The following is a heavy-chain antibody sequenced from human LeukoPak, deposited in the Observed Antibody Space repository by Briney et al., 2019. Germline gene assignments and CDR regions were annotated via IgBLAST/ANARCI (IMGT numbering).Heavy chain of an antibody. CDR1: GFTFDDYA. D-gene: IGHD6-19*01. CDR3: ARELNYSSGWRSHGY. CDR2: ISYDGTNT. J-gene: IGHJ4*02. Sequence: GGSLRLSCAASGFTFDDYAMHWVRQAPGKGLEWVAVISYDGTNTYYADSVKGRFTISRDNSKNTLYLQMNSLRAEDTAVYYCARELNYSSGWRSHGYWGQGTLVTVSS. V-gene: IGHV3-30-3*01.